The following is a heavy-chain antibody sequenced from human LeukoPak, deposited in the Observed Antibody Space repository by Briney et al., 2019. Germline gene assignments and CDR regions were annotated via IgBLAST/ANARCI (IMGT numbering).Heavy chain of an antibody. CDR3: ARVPPCGGDCYSDY. J-gene: IGHJ4*02. CDR2: INPNSGGT. V-gene: IGHV1-2*02. D-gene: IGHD2-21*02. Sequence: ASVKVSCKASGYTFTGYYMHWVRQAPGQGLVWMGWINPNSGGTNYAQKFQGRVTMTRDTSISTAYMELSRLRSDDTAVYYCARVPPCGGDCYSDYWGQGTLVTVSS. CDR1: GYTFTGYY.